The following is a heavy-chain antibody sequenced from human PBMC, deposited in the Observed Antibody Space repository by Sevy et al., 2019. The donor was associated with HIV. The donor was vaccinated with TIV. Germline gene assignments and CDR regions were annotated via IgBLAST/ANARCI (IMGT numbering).Heavy chain of an antibody. CDR3: ARGYCGGGSCTAFDP. CDR1: GFSISNNY. V-gene: IGHV3-53*01. Sequence: GGSPRLSCAASGFSISNNYTAWVRQAPGKGLEWVSVMYSGGSPYYADSVKGRFALSRDMSKNTVYLQMNSLRAEDTAVYYCARGYCGGGSCTAFDPWGQGTLVTVSS. D-gene: IGHD2-15*01. CDR2: MYSGGSP. J-gene: IGHJ5*02.